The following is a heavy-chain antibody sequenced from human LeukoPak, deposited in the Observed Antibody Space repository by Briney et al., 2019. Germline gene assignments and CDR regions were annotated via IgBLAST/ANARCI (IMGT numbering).Heavy chain of an antibody. CDR1: GYTFTSYY. D-gene: IGHD3-10*01. V-gene: IGHV1-46*01. CDR2: INPSGGST. J-gene: IGHJ6*02. Sequence: GASVKVSCKASGYTFTSYYMHWVRQAPGQGLEWMGIINPSGGSTSYAQKFQGRVTMTRDTSTGTVYMELSSLRSEDTAVYYCARDQKTMVRGVVQDYYYGMDVWGQGTTVTVSS. CDR3: ARDQKTMVRGVVQDYYYGMDV.